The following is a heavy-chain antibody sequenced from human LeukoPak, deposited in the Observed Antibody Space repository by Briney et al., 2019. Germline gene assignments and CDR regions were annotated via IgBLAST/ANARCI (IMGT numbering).Heavy chain of an antibody. J-gene: IGHJ5*02. V-gene: IGHV4-38-2*02. D-gene: IGHD3-16*02. CDR2: IYHSGST. CDR1: GYSISSGYY. Sequence: PSETLSLTCTVSGYSISSGYYWGWIRQPPGKGLEWIGSIYHSGSTYYNPSLKSRVTISVDMSKNQFSLKLSSVTAADTAVYYCARVSGDYVWGSYRYLNWFDPWGQGTLVTVSS. CDR3: ARVSGDYVWGSYRYLNWFDP.